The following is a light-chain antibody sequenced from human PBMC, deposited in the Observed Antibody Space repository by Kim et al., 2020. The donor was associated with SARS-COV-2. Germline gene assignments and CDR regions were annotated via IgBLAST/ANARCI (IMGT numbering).Light chain of an antibody. CDR1: SCNIGAGYD. J-gene: IGLJ1*01. Sequence: VTISCTGSSCNIGAGYDVPWYQQLPGTAPKLLIYGNSTRPSGVPDRFSGSKSGTSASLAITGLQAEDEADYYCQSYDSSLSGSDVFGTGTKVTVL. V-gene: IGLV1-40*01. CDR3: QSYDSSLSGSDV. CDR2: GNS.